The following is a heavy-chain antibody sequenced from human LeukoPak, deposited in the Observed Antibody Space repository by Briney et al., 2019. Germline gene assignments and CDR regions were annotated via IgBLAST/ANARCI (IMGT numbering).Heavy chain of an antibody. CDR2: IYYSGST. CDR1: GGSVSSGSYY. D-gene: IGHD4-17*01. V-gene: IGHV4-61*01. Sequence: SETLSLTCTVSGGSVSSGSYYWSWIRQPPGKGLEWIGYIYYSGSTNYNPSHKSRVTISVDTSKNQFSLKLSSVTAADTAVYYCAGSGPTVTTFFGWGQGTLVTVSS. J-gene: IGHJ4*02. CDR3: AGSGPTVTTFFG.